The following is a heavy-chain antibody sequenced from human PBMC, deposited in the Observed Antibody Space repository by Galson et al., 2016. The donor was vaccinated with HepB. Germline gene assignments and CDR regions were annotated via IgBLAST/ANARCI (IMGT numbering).Heavy chain of an antibody. CDR2: ISWDGSRK. CDR3: AKGGCVGDCYGPLDF. Sequence: SLRLSCAASGFTFGAYAMEWVRQTPGRGLEWVALISWDGSRKHYADSVKGRFTISRDNTKNSMNLQLNSLRPEDAALYFCAKGGCVGDCYGPLDFWGQGTLVAVSS. V-gene: IGHV3-43D*04. CDR1: GFTFGAYA. J-gene: IGHJ1*01. D-gene: IGHD2-21*02.